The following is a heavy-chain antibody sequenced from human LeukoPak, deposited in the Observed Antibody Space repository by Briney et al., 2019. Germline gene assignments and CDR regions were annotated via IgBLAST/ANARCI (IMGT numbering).Heavy chain of an antibody. CDR3: ARLVLGGAGSSYYFDY. CDR2: ISSSSSTI. V-gene: IGHV3-48*01. J-gene: IGHJ4*02. CDR1: GFTFSSYS. Sequence: GGSLRLSCAASGFTFSSYSTNWVRQAPGKGLEWVSYISSSSSTIYYADSVKGRFTISRDNAKNSLYLQMNSLRAEDTAVYYCARLVLGGAGSSYYFDYWGQGTLVTVSS. D-gene: IGHD1-26*01.